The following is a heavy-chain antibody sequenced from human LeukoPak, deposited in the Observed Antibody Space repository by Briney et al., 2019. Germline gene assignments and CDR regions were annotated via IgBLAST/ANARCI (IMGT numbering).Heavy chain of an antibody. V-gene: IGHV4-61*02. CDR2: IYTSGST. Sequence: NPSQTLSLTCTVSGGSISSGSYYWTWIRQPDGRGLEWIGRIYTSGSTNYNPSLKSRVTISVDTSKNQFSLKLSSVTAADTAVYYCARDRTRYCSSTSCYLDAFDIWGQGTMFTVSS. CDR3: ARDRTRYCSSTSCYLDAFDI. D-gene: IGHD2-2*01. J-gene: IGHJ3*02. CDR1: GGSISSGSYY.